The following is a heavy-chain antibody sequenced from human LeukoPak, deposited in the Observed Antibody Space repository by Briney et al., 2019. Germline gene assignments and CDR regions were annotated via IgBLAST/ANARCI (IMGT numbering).Heavy chain of an antibody. CDR2: MNPNSGNT. CDR1: GYTFTSYD. D-gene: IGHD1-26*01. CDR3: ARGRPGATPLTLLYYYYYYMDV. J-gene: IGHJ6*03. Sequence: ASVKVSCKASGYTFTSYDINWVRQATGQGLEWMGWMNPNSGNTGHAQKFQGRVTMTRNTSISTAYMELSSLRSEDTAVYYCARGRPGATPLTLLYYYYYYMDVWGKGTTVTVSS. V-gene: IGHV1-8*01.